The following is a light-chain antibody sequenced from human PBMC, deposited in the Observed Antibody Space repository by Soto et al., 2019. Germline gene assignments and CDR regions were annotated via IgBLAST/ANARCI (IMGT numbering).Light chain of an antibody. Sequence: QSALTQPRSVSGSPGQSFTISCTGNISDVGAYNYVSWYQHNTGKAPKLLVYDVNKRPSGVPDRFSGYKFGNTASLTISGLQADDEATFYCCSYAGSYDYVFGTGTKVTV. CDR1: ISDVGAYNY. J-gene: IGLJ1*01. CDR3: CSYAGSYDYV. V-gene: IGLV2-11*01. CDR2: DVN.